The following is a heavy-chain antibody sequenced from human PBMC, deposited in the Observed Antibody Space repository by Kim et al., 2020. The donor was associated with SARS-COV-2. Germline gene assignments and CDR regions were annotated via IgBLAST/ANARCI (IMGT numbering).Heavy chain of an antibody. D-gene: IGHD6-13*01. V-gene: IGHV3-15*01. J-gene: IGHJ6*02. CDR3: TAWYSSSWYGGIYRGLMDV. Sequence: GRFTISRDDSKNTLYLQMNSLKTEDTAVYYCTAWYSSSWYGGIYRGLMDVWGQGTTVTVSS.